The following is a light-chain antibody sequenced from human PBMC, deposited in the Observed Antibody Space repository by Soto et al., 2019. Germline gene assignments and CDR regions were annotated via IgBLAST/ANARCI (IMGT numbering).Light chain of an antibody. CDR1: SSDVGGYNY. J-gene: IGLJ2*01. V-gene: IGLV2-14*01. Sequence: QSALTQPASVSGSPGQSITISCTGTSSDVGGYNYVSWYQQHPGKAPKLMIYDVSNRASGVSNRFAGSKSGNTASLTISGLQADDEDDYYCSSYTSSSTPVVFGGGTKLTVL. CDR3: SSYTSSSTPVV. CDR2: DVS.